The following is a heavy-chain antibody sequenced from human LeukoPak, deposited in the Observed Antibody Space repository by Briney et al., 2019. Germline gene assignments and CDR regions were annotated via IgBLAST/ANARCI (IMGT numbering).Heavy chain of an antibody. CDR3: ARHAMVYTAMVVYNWFDP. CDR1: GGSFSGSN. CDR2: IYNSGST. Sequence: PSETLSLTCAVYGGSFSGSNWSWIRRPPGKGLEWIGEIYNSGSTIYNPSLKSRVTISVDTSKNQFSLKLSSVTAADTAVYYCARHAMVYTAMVVYNWFDPWGQGTLVTVSS. J-gene: IGHJ5*02. V-gene: IGHV4-34*01. D-gene: IGHD5-18*01.